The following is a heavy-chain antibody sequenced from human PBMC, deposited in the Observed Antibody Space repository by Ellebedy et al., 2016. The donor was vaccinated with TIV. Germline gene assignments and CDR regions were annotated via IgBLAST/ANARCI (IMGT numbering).Heavy chain of an antibody. J-gene: IGHJ2*01. CDR2: IYYSGNT. CDR1: GDSISNSYYY. D-gene: IGHD3-22*01. Sequence: MPSETLSLTCTVSGDSISNSYYYWGWIRQPPGKGLEWIASIYYSGNTYYNTSLKRRVTMSMDTSKKQFSLKLSSVTAADKAVYYCARDQYHFDSSCYSYEGWYFDLWGRGTLVTVSS. V-gene: IGHV4-39*07. CDR3: ARDQYHFDSSCYSYEGWYFDL.